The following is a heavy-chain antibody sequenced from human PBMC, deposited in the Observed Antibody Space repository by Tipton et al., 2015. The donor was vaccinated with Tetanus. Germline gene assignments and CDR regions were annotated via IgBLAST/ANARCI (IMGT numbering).Heavy chain of an antibody. D-gene: IGHD1-26*01. CDR2: IDSDGSSP. CDR3: ARTRELGDAFDI. Sequence: SLRLSCAASGFTFRSHWMHWVRQAPGKGLVWVSRIDSDGSSPRYADSVKGRFTISRDNAKNTLYLQMNSLRAEDTAVYYCARTRELGDAFDIWGQGTMVTVSS. CDR1: GFTFRSHW. J-gene: IGHJ3*02. V-gene: IGHV3-74*01.